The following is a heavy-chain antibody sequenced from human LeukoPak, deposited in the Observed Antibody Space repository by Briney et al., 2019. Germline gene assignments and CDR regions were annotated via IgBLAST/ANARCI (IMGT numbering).Heavy chain of an antibody. CDR1: GGSVSSDRYF. D-gene: IGHD2-2*01. Sequence: SETLSLTCTVSGGSVSSDRYFWSWIRQPPGMGLEWIGYIYYSGSTNYNPSLKSRVTISVDTSKNQFSLKLSSVTAADTAVYYCARELVVPAAMVGYYYYCGMDVWGKGTTVTVSS. CDR3: ARELVVPAAMVGYYYYCGMDV. CDR2: IYYSGST. V-gene: IGHV4-61*01. J-gene: IGHJ6*04.